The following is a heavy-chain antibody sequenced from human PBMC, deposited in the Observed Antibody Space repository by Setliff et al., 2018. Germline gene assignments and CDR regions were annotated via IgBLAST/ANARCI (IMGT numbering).Heavy chain of an antibody. Sequence: PSETLSLTCAAYGGSFSGYYWSWIRQPAGKGLEWIGRIYTSGSTNYNPSLKSRVTISVDTSKNQFSLKLSSVTAADTAVYYCARTLLLSPYYFDYWGQGTLVTVSS. CDR2: IYTSGST. D-gene: IGHD2-21*01. J-gene: IGHJ4*02. CDR3: ARTLLLSPYYFDY. CDR1: GGSFSGYY. V-gene: IGHV4-59*10.